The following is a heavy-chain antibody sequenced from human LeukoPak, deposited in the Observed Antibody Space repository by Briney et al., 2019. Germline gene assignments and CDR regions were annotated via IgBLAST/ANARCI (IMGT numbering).Heavy chain of an antibody. V-gene: IGHV4-38-2*02. CDR1: GYSISSGYY. Sequence: SETLSLTCTVSGYSISSGYYWGWIRQPPGKGLEWIGSIYHSGSTYYNPSLKSRVTISVDTSKNQFSLKLSSVTAADTAVYYCASGISYYYVRGGINRVLEDYWGQGTLVTVSS. J-gene: IGHJ4*02. D-gene: IGHD3-10*02. CDR3: ASGISYYYVRGGINRVLEDY. CDR2: IYHSGST.